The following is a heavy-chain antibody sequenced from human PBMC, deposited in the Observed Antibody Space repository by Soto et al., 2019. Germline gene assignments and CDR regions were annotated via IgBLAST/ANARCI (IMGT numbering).Heavy chain of an antibody. V-gene: IGHV1-69*12. D-gene: IGHD4-17*01. CDR1: GGTFSSYA. J-gene: IGHJ5*02. CDR2: IIPIFGTA. Sequence: QVQLVQSGAEVKKPGSSVKVSCKASGGTFSSYAISWVRQAPGQGLEWMGGIIPIFGTANYAQKFQGRVTITADEATSTAYMEMSSLRSEDTAVYYCARMATVTKMPGWFDPCGQGTLVTVSS. CDR3: ARMATVTKMPGWFDP.